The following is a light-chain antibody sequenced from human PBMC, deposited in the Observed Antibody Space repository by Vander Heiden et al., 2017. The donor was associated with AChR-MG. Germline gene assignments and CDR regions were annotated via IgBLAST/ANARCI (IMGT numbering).Light chain of an antibody. CDR2: RDT. J-gene: IGLJ2*01. CDR1: NMGGQK. CDR3: QVWDTSVV. Sequence: SYELTPPVSVSVALGQTARITCGGDNMGGQKVHWYQHKTGQAPVLVIYRDTNRPSGIPERFSGSNSGNTATLTISRAEAEDEADYYCQVWDTSVVFGGGTKLTVL. V-gene: IGLV3-9*01.